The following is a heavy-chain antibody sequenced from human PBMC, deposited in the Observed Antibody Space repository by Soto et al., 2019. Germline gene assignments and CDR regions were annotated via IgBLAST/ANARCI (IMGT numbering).Heavy chain of an antibody. CDR3: ARSPRFSNL. V-gene: IGHV4-34*01. Sequence: SETLSLTCAIYGGSFSGYYWSWIRQPPGKWLEWIGEINHGGSTNYNPSLKSRVTISVDTSKNQFSLKLSSVTAADTAVYYCARSPRFSNLWGQGXLVTVYS. D-gene: IGHD3-3*01. CDR1: GGSFSGYY. CDR2: INHGGST. J-gene: IGHJ5*02.